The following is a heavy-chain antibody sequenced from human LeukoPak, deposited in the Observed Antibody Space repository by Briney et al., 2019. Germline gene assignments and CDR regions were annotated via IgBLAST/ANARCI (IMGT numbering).Heavy chain of an antibody. Sequence: ASVKVSCKASGYTFTRYGISWVRQAPGQGLEWMGWISAYNGNRNYAQKLQGRVTMTTDTSTSTAYMELRSLRSDDTAVYYCARDPLRLYTAMARPLDYWGQGTLVTVSS. CDR3: ARDPLRLYTAMARPLDY. J-gene: IGHJ4*02. CDR1: GYTFTRYG. D-gene: IGHD5-18*01. V-gene: IGHV1-18*01. CDR2: ISAYNGNR.